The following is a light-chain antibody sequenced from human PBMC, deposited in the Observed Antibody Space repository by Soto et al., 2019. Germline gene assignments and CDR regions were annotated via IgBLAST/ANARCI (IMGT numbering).Light chain of an antibody. CDR3: SSYTSSSTSYV. Sequence: QSLLAHPASLSGSPGQSITISCTGTSSDVGGYNYVSWYQQYPGKAPKLMIYEVTNRPSGVSNRFSGSKSGNTASLTISGLQAEDEADYYCSSYTSSSTSYVFGTGTKVTVL. CDR2: EVT. V-gene: IGLV2-14*01. CDR1: SSDVGGYNY. J-gene: IGLJ1*01.